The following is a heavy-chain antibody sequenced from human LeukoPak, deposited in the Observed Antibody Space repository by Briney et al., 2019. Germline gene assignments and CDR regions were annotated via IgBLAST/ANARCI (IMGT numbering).Heavy chain of an antibody. D-gene: IGHD1-26*01. J-gene: IGHJ3*02. CDR3: PRGAPWELLLFEGPGEFDI. Sequence: GGSLRLSCAASGFTFSSYSMNWVRQAPGKGLEWVSSISSSSSYIYYADSVKGRFTISRDNAKNSLYLQMNSLRAEDTAVYYCPRGAPWELLLFEGPGEFDIWGQGTMVTVSS. CDR1: GFTFSSYS. CDR2: ISSSSSYI. V-gene: IGHV3-21*01.